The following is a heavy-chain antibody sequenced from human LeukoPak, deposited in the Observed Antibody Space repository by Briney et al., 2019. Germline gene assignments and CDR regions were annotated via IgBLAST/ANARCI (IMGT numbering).Heavy chain of an antibody. Sequence: ASVKVSCKASGGTFSSYAISWVRQAPGQGLEWMGRIIPILGIANYAQKFQGRVTITADKSTSTAYMELSSLRSDDTAVYYCARDSAVYDSEHDYWGQGTLVTVSS. CDR3: ARDSAVYDSEHDY. J-gene: IGHJ4*02. V-gene: IGHV1-69*04. CDR1: GGTFSSYA. CDR2: IIPILGIA. D-gene: IGHD2-8*01.